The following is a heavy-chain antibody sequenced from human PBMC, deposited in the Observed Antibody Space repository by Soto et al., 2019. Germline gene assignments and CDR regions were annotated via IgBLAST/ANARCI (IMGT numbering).Heavy chain of an antibody. V-gene: IGHV1-18*01. J-gene: IGHJ4*02. Sequence: ASVKVSCKASGYTFTSYGISWVRQAPGQGLEWMGWISAYNGNTNYAQKLQGRVTMTTDTSTSTAYMELRSLRSDDTAVYYCARVLIRGTDDSSGYYYYTYFDYWGQGTLVTVS. D-gene: IGHD3-22*01. CDR1: GYTFTSYG. CDR2: ISAYNGNT. CDR3: ARVLIRGTDDSSGYYYYTYFDY.